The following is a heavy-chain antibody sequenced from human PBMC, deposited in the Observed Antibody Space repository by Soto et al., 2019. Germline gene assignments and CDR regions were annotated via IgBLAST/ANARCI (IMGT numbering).Heavy chain of an antibody. CDR2: IIPIFGTA. D-gene: IGHD6-13*01. V-gene: IGHV1-69*01. Sequence: QVQLVQSGAEVKKPGSSVKVSCKASGGTFSSYAISWVRQAPGQGLEWMGGIIPIFGTANYAQKFQGRVKITADESTITAYMELSSLRSEDTAVYYCASTPRTPYSSSFSWCYFDYWGQGTLVTVSS. J-gene: IGHJ4*02. CDR3: ASTPRTPYSSSFSWCYFDY. CDR1: GGTFSSYA.